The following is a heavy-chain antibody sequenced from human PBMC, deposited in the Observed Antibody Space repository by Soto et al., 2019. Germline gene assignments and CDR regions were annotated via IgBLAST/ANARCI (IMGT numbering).Heavy chain of an antibody. CDR1: GGSISSYY. CDR3: ARGYCSSTICYIWDNWFDP. Sequence: QVQLQESGPGLVKPSETLSLTCTVSGGSISSYYWSWIRQPPGKGLEWIGYIYYSGRTNYNPSLKCPVTISVDTPKHQFSLKLSSVTAADTAVYYCARGYCSSTICYIWDNWFDPWGQGTLVTVSS. V-gene: IGHV4-59*01. J-gene: IGHJ5*02. CDR2: IYYSGRT. D-gene: IGHD2-2*02.